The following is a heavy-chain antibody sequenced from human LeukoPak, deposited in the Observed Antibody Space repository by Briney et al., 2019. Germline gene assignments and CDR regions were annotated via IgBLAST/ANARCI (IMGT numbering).Heavy chain of an antibody. V-gene: IGHV4-59*08. D-gene: IGHD5-18*01. CDR1: GGSIRNNY. Sequence: SETLSLTCTVSGGSIRNNYWSWVRQPPGKGLEWIGYISYSGSSNYNPSLKSRATISLDTSKSQFSLKLSSVTAADTAVYYCARHFAYTGMAGDYWGQGTLVTVSS. J-gene: IGHJ4*02. CDR3: ARHFAYTGMAGDY. CDR2: ISYSGSS.